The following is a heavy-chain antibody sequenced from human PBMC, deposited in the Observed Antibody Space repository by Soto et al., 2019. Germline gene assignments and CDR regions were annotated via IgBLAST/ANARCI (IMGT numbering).Heavy chain of an antibody. CDR2: INHSGST. Sequence: PSETLSLTCAVYGGSFSGYYWSWIRQPPGKGLEWIGEINHSGSTNYNPSLKSRVTISVDTSKNQFSLKLSSVTAADTAVYYCARGSSSSWTPFDYWGQGTLVTVSS. D-gene: IGHD6-13*01. J-gene: IGHJ4*02. CDR3: ARGSSSSWTPFDY. V-gene: IGHV4-34*01. CDR1: GGSFSGYY.